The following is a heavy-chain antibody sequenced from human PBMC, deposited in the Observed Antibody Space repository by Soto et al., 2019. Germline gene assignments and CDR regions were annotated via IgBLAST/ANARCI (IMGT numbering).Heavy chain of an antibody. CDR3: ARDVRGYSSGWYDWFDP. D-gene: IGHD6-19*01. CDR1: GGSISSYY. V-gene: IGHV4-59*01. CDR2: IYSSGST. J-gene: IGHJ5*02. Sequence: SETLSLTCTVSGGSISSYYWSWIRQPPGKGLEWIAYIYSSGSTNYNPSLRSGVTIAVGTSKNHFSLKVSSVTAADTAVYSCARDVRGYSSGWYDWFDPWGQGTLVTVSS.